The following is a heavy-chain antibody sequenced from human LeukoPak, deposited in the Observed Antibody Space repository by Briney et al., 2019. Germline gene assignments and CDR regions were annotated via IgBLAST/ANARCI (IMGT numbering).Heavy chain of an antibody. D-gene: IGHD3-16*01. CDR3: ARGGGLDV. CDR2: INHNGNVN. J-gene: IGHJ6*02. Sequence: GGSLRLSCAASGFTFSSYWMNWARQAPGKGLEWVASINHNGNVNYYVDSVKGRFTISRDNAKNSLHLQMSNLRAENTAVYFCARGGGLDVWGQGATVTVSS. CDR1: GFTFSSYW. V-gene: IGHV3-7*03.